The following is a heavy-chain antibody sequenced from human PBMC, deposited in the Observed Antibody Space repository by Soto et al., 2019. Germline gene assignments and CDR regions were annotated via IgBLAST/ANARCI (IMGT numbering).Heavy chain of an antibody. CDR2: IYYSGST. D-gene: IGHD6-19*01. CDR1: GGSVNSGTYY. CDR3: ARQIAVAGLHLDY. Sequence: SETLSLTCTVSGGSVNSGTYYWNWIRQPPGKGLEWIGYIYYSGSTNFNPSLKSRVTISIDTSKNQFALKLSSVTAADTAVYFCARQIAVAGLHLDYWGQGTLVTVSS. V-gene: IGHV4-61*01. J-gene: IGHJ4*02.